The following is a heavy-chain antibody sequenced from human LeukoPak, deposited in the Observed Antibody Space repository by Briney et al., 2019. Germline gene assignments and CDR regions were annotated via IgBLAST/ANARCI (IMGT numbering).Heavy chain of an antibody. CDR2: ISSSSYI. CDR1: GFTFSSYG. CDR3: AREVTHYDFWSGYR. D-gene: IGHD3-3*01. J-gene: IGHJ4*02. Sequence: PGRSLRLSCAASGFTFSSYGMNWVRQAPGKGLEWVSSISSSSYIYYADSVKGRFTISRDNAKNSLYLQMNSLRAEDTAVYYCAREVTHYDFWSGYRWGQGTLVTVSS. V-gene: IGHV3-21*01.